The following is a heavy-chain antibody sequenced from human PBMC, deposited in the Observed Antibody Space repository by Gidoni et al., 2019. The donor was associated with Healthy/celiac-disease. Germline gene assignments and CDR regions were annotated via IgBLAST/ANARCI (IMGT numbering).Heavy chain of an antibody. CDR3: ATGDILTGGEYFQH. CDR2: ISSSSSYT. D-gene: IGHD3-9*01. J-gene: IGHJ1*01. Sequence: QVQLVESGGGLVKPGGSLRLSCAASGFTFSAYYMSWIRQAPGKGLEWVSYISSSSSYTNYADSVKGRFTISRDNAKNSLYLQMNSLRAEDTAVYYCATGDILTGGEYFQHWGQGTLVTVSS. V-gene: IGHV3-11*05. CDR1: GFTFSAYY.